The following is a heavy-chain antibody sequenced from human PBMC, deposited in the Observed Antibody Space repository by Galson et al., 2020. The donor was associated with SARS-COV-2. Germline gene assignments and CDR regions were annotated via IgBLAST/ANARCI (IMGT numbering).Heavy chain of an antibody. D-gene: IGHD2-15*01. CDR2: IYYRGRT. J-gene: IGHJ6*02. CDR3: ARHRGGGYCSGGNCYFRYYHLDV. CDR1: TGSISSSSYY. V-gene: IGHV4-39*01. Sequence: ASETLSLTCSVSTGSISSSSYYWGWIRQPPGKGLEWIGAIYYRGRTHYNPSLKSRVAISADTSKNQFSLKLSSVTAADTAVYYCARHRGGGYCSGGNCYFRYYHLDVWGQGTTVTVSS.